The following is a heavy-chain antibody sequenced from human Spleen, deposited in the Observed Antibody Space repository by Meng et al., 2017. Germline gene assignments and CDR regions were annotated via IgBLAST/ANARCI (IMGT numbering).Heavy chain of an antibody. CDR1: GFSLSTSGVG. Sequence: SGPTLVKPTQTLTLTCTFSGFSLSTSGVGVGWIRQPPGKALEWLALIYWDDDKRYSPSLKSRLTITKDTSKNQVVLTMTNMDPVDTATYYCAHRPNGYDSSGYYFNAFDIWGQGTMVTVSS. CDR3: AHRPNGYDSSGYYFNAFDI. J-gene: IGHJ3*02. CDR2: IYWDDDK. V-gene: IGHV2-5*02. D-gene: IGHD3-22*01.